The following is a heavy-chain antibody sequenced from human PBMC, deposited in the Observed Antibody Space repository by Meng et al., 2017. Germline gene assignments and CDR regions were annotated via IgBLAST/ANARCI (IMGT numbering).Heavy chain of an antibody. V-gene: IGHV7-4-1*02. CDR3: TRDGYSDCSRTSCLDS. CDR2: IDTKTGNP. D-gene: IGHD2-2*01. CDR1: GYTLTSYA. J-gene: IGHJ4*02. Sequence: QVQVWQSGLELRKPGASVKVSCKPSGYTLTSYAINWLRQAPGQGLQWMGWIDTKTGNPTYVPGFTGRLVFSLDTSVSTAYLQISGLKADDTAVYYCTRDGYSDCSRTSCLDSWGQGTLVTVSS.